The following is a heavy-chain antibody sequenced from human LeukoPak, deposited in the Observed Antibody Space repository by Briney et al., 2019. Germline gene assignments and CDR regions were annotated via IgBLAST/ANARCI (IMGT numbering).Heavy chain of an antibody. V-gene: IGHV4-59*12. Sequence: PSETLSLTCTVSGGSISSYYWSWIRQPPGKGLEWIGYIYYSGSTNYNPSLKSRVTISVDTSKNQFSLKLSSVTAADTAVYYCARAPKDSSGYSYYFDYWGQGTLVTVSS. J-gene: IGHJ4*02. D-gene: IGHD3-22*01. CDR2: IYYSGST. CDR3: ARAPKDSSGYSYYFDY. CDR1: GGSISSYY.